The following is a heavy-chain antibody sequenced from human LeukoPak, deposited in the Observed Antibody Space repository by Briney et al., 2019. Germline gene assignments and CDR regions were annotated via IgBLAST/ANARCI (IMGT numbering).Heavy chain of an antibody. D-gene: IGHD4-23*01. CDR1: GFTFSDYS. V-gene: IGHV3-48*01. J-gene: IGHJ4*02. CDR2: ITSSSSTI. Sequence: GGSLRLSCAASGFTFSDYSMNWVRQAPGKGLEWVSYITSSSSTIYYADSVKGRFTVSRDNAKNSLYLQMDSLRAEDTAVYYCARPFYGGNSGVDYWGQGTLVTVSS. CDR3: ARPFYGGNSGVDY.